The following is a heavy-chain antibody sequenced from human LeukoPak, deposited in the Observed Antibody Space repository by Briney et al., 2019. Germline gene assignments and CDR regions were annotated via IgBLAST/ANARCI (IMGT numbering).Heavy chain of an antibody. D-gene: IGHD3-10*01. CDR2: ISSSGSTI. Sequence: PGGSLRLPCAASGFTFSDYYMSWIRQAPGEGLEWVSYISSSGSTIYYADSVKGRFTISRDNAKNSLYLQMNSLRAEDTAVYYCASLGGSYDAFDIWGQGTMVTVSS. J-gene: IGHJ3*02. CDR1: GFTFSDYY. CDR3: ASLGGSYDAFDI. V-gene: IGHV3-11*01.